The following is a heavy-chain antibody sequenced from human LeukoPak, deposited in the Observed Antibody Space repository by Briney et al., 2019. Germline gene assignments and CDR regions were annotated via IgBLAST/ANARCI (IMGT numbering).Heavy chain of an antibody. J-gene: IGHJ4*02. Sequence: GRSLRLSYAASGFTFSSYAMHWVRQAPGKGLEWVAVISYDGSNKYYADSVKGRFTISRDNSKNTLYLQMNSLRAEDTAVYYCAMNYYDSSGYVDYWGQGTLVTVSS. D-gene: IGHD3-22*01. V-gene: IGHV3-30-3*01. CDR3: AMNYYDSSGYVDY. CDR2: ISYDGSNK. CDR1: GFTFSSYA.